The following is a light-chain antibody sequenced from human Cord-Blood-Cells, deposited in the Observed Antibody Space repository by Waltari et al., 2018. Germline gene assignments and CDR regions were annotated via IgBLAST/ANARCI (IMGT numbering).Light chain of an antibody. CDR1: QSISSY. V-gene: IGKV1-39*01. CDR2: ATS. CDR3: QQSYSTPYT. J-gene: IGKJ2*01. Sequence: DIQMTQSPSSLSASVGDRVTITCRASQSISSYLNWYQQKPGKAPKRLIYATSSLQSGVPSRFSGSGSGTDFTLTISSLQPEDFATYYCQQSYSTPYTLGQGTKLEIK.